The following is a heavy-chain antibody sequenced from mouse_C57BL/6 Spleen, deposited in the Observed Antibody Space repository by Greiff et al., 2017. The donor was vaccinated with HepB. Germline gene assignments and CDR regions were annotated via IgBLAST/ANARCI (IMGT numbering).Heavy chain of an antibody. V-gene: IGHV5-17*01. CDR1: GFTFSDYG. D-gene: IGHD2-1*01. J-gene: IGHJ2*01. CDR3: ASRKGNYEVYYFDY. CDR2: ISSGSSTI. Sequence: EVQGVESGGGLVKPGGSLKLSCAASGFTFSDYGMHWVRQAPEKGLEWVAYISSGSSTIYYADTVKGRFTISRDNAKNTLFLQMTSLRSEDTAMYYCASRKGNYEVYYFDYWGQGTTLTVSS.